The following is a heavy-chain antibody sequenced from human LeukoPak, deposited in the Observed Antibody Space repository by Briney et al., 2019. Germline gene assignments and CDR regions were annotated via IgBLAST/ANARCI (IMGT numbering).Heavy chain of an antibody. CDR2: IIPIFGTA. Sequence: SVKVSCKASGGTFSSYAISWVRQAPGQGLEWMGGIIPIFGTANYAQKFQGRVTITADESTSTAYMELSSLRSEDTAVFYCAGSFRAIRNYCSSTSCYVSWFDPWGQGTLVTVSS. V-gene: IGHV1-69*01. D-gene: IGHD2-2*01. CDR1: GGTFSSYA. J-gene: IGHJ5*02. CDR3: AGSFRAIRNYCSSTSCYVSWFDP.